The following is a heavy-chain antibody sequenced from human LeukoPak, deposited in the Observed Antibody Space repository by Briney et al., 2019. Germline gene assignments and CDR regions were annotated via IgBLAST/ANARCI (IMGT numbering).Heavy chain of an antibody. CDR2: ISAYNGNT. D-gene: IGHD2-8*01. CDR3: ARLKTPPYGYFDY. J-gene: IGHJ4*02. CDR1: GYTFTSYG. V-gene: IGHV1-18*01. Sequence: GASVKVSCKASGYTFTSYGISWVRQAPGQGLEWMGWISAYNGNTNYAQKLQGRVTMTTDTSTGTAYMALRSLRSDDTAVYYCARLKTPPYGYFDYWGQGTLVTVSS.